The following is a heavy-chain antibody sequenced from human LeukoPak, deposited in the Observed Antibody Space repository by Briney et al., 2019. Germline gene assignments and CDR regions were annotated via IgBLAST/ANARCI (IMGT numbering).Heavy chain of an antibody. CDR2: IIPIFGTA. J-gene: IGHJ4*02. D-gene: IGHD4-17*01. V-gene: IGHV1-69*05. CDR3: ARVGKDYGDYPDY. CDR1: GGTFSSYA. Sequence: SVKVSCKASGGTFSSYAISWVRQAPGQGLEWMGGIIPIFGTANYAQKFQGRVTMTTDTSTSTAYMELRSLRSDDTAVYYCARVGKDYGDYPDYWGQGTLVTVSS.